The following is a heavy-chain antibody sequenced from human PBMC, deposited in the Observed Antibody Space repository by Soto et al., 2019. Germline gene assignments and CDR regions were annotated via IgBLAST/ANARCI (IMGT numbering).Heavy chain of an antibody. D-gene: IGHD1-20*01. CDR2: INAGNGNP. V-gene: IGHV1-3*05. J-gene: IGHJ4*02. CDR3: DRPRTYNWNDPFDY. CDR1: GYTFTSYA. Sequence: QVQLVQSGAEEKKPGASVKVSCKASGYTFTSYAMHWVRQAPGQRIEWMGWINAGNGNPKYSQKFQGRVTITRDTSESTAYMELSSLRSEDTAVYLCDRPRTYNWNDPFDYWGQGTLVTVSS.